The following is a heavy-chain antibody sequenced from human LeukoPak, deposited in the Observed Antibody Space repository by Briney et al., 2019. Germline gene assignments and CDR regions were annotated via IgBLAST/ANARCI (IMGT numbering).Heavy chain of an antibody. CDR2: IYYSGST. V-gene: IGHV4-31*03. CDR1: GGSISSGGYY. CDR3: AKDAQWLAYFDY. J-gene: IGHJ4*02. D-gene: IGHD6-19*01. Sequence: PSQTLSLTCTVSGGSISSGGYYWSWIRQHPGKGLEWIGYIYYSGSTYYNPSLKSRVTISVDTSKNQFSLKLSSVTAADTAVYYCAKDAQWLAYFDYWSQGTLVTVSS.